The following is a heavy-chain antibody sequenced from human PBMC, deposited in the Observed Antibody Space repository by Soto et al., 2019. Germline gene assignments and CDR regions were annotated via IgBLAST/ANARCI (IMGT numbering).Heavy chain of an antibody. CDR1: GFTFSSYA. CDR2: ISGSGGST. Sequence: GGSLRLSCAASGFTFSSYAMSWVRQAPGKGLEWVSAISGSGGSTYYADSVKGRFTISRDNSKNTLYLQMNSLRAEDTAVYYCAKVEHLGELSPYYFDYWGQGTLVTVSS. V-gene: IGHV3-23*01. D-gene: IGHD3-16*02. J-gene: IGHJ4*02. CDR3: AKVEHLGELSPYYFDY.